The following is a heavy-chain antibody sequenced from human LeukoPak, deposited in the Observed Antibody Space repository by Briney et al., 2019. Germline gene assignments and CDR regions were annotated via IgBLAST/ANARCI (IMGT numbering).Heavy chain of an antibody. CDR2: IYDSGSA. CDR1: GVSINSHY. Sequence: SETLSLTCTVSGVSINSHYWSWIRQPPGKGPEWIGFIYDSGSANYKSSLKSRVTMTVDTSKNQFSLKVNSVTAADTAVYYCARVLQNYYHMDVWGKGTTVTVSS. V-gene: IGHV4-59*11. CDR3: ARVLQNYYHMDV. D-gene: IGHD3-3*01. J-gene: IGHJ6*03.